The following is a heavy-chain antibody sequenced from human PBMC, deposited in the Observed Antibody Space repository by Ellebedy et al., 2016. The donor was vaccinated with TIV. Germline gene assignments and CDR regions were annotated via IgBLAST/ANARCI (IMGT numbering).Heavy chain of an antibody. CDR3: ARGKSNLYRSLVARPYDY. V-gene: IGHV4-34*01. CDR1: VGSFSGYY. J-gene: IGHJ4*02. D-gene: IGHD6-6*01. CDR2: INHSGST. Sequence: MPSETLSLTCAVYVGSFSGYYWSWIRQPPGKGLEWIGDINHSGSTNYNPSLKSRVTISVDTSKNQFSLKVNSVTAADTAVYYCARGKSNLYRSLVARPYDYWGQGTLVTVSS.